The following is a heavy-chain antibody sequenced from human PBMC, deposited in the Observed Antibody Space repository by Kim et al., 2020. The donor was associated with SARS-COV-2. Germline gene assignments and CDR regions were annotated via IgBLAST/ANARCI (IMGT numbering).Heavy chain of an antibody. D-gene: IGHD3-22*01. CDR1: GFTFSDYY. CDR3: ARGTRPDYYDSSGAGGDY. J-gene: IGHJ4*02. CDR2: ISSSGSTI. V-gene: IGHV3-11*04. Sequence: GGSLRLSCAASGFTFSDYYMSWIRQAPGKGLEWVSYISSSGSTIYYADSVKGRFTISRDNAKNSLYLQMNSLRAEDTAVYYCARGTRPDYYDSSGAGGDYWGQGTLVTVSS.